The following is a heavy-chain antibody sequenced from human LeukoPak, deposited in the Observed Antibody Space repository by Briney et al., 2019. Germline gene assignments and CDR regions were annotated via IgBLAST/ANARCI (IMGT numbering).Heavy chain of an antibody. CDR2: IGKGGDT. D-gene: IGHD6-13*01. Sequence: GGSLRLSCAASGFTFSTYDMYWVRQATGKGLEWLSGIGKGGDTYYLGSVKGRFTISRDNAENSLCLQLNSLGAGDTAVYYCARSIAAAGYRYLDSWGQGTLVTVSS. CDR1: GFTFSTYD. J-gene: IGHJ4*02. CDR3: ARSIAAAGYRYLDS. V-gene: IGHV3-13*01.